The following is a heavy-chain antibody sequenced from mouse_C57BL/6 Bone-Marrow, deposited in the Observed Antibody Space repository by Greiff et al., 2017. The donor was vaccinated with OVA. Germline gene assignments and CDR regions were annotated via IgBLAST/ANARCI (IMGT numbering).Heavy chain of an antibody. CDR2: IYPSDSET. D-gene: IGHD3-2*02. CDR3: ARGQLRLRYYFDY. CDR1: GYTFTSYW. J-gene: IGHJ2*01. V-gene: IGHV1-61*01. Sequence: QVQLQQPGAELVRPGSSVKLSCKASGYTFTSYWMDWVKQRPGQGLEWIGNIYPSDSETHYNQKFKDKATLTVDKSSSTAYMQLSSLTSEDSAVYYCARGQLRLRYYFDYWGQGTTLTVSS.